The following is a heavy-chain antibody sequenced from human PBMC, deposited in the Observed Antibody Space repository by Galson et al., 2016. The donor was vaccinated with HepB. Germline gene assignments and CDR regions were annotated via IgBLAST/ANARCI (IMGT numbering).Heavy chain of an antibody. CDR3: ARRLGGGPPY. CDR2: ISYSGTT. Sequence: ETLSLTCTVSGASISSTGYSWDWIRQPPGQGLEWIGNISYSGTTYYNPSLKTRVTVSVDTSRNQFSLNLRSVTATDTAVYFCARRLGGGPPYWGQGTLVTVSS. J-gene: IGHJ4*02. CDR1: GASISSTGYS. V-gene: IGHV4-39*01. D-gene: IGHD1-26*01.